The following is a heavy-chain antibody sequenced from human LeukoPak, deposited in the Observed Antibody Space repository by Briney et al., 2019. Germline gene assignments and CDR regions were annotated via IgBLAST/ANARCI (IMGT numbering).Heavy chain of an antibody. CDR1: GYTFTGYY. J-gene: IGHJ5*02. Sequence: GASVKVSCKASGYTFTGYYMHWVRQAPGQGLEWMGWINPNSGGTNYAQKFQGRVTMTRDTSISTAYMELSRLRSDDTAVYYCARQDVLRYFDWLLYPLGLSYWFDPWGQGTLVTVSS. CDR2: INPNSGGT. D-gene: IGHD3-9*01. CDR3: ARQDVLRYFDWLLYPLGLSYWFDP. V-gene: IGHV1-2*02.